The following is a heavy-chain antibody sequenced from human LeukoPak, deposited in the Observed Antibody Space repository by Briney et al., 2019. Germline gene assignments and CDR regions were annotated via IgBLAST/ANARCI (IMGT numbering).Heavy chain of an antibody. J-gene: IGHJ3*02. CDR3: ARPSIAAATDAFDI. CDR2: IHPGDSDT. CDR1: GYSFTSYW. Sequence: GESLKISCKGSGYSFTSYWVGWVRQMPGKGLEWMGIIHPGDSDTRYSPSFQGQVTISADKSISTAYLQWSSLKASDTAMYYCARPSIAAATDAFDIWGQGTMVTVSS. V-gene: IGHV5-51*01. D-gene: IGHD6-13*01.